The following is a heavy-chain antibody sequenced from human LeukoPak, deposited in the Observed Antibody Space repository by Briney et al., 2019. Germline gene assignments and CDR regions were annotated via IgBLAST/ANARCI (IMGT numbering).Heavy chain of an antibody. CDR3: AGGESDTADDY. Sequence: ASVKVSCKASGGTFRSYAISWVRQAPGQGLEWMGRIIPILGIANYAQKFQGRVTITADKSTSTAYMELSSLRSEDTAVYYCAGGESDTADDYWGQGTLVTVSS. J-gene: IGHJ4*02. V-gene: IGHV1-69*04. CDR2: IIPILGIA. D-gene: IGHD5-18*01. CDR1: GGTFRSYA.